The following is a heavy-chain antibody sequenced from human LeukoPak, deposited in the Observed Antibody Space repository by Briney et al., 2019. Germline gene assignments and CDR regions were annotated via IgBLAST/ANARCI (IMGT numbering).Heavy chain of an antibody. CDR1: GFTFDDYA. Sequence: GGSLRLSCAASGFTFDDYAMHWVRQAPGKGLEWVSGISWNSGSIGYADSVKGRFTISRDNAKNSLYLQMNGLRAEDTALYYCAKVSGSSSYFDYWGQGTLVTVSS. V-gene: IGHV3-9*01. J-gene: IGHJ4*02. D-gene: IGHD6-6*01. CDR3: AKVSGSSSYFDY. CDR2: ISWNSGSI.